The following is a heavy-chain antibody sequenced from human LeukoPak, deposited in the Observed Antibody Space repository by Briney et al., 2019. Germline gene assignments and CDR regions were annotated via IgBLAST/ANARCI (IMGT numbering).Heavy chain of an antibody. Sequence: PSQTLSLTCTVSGGSISSGDYYWSWIRQPPGKGLEWIGYIYDSESTYYNPTLKSRVNISVDTSKNQFSLKLSSVTAADTAVYYCARGLIDCTNGVCYSEYFDYWGQGTLVTVSS. J-gene: IGHJ4*02. CDR2: IYDSEST. V-gene: IGHV4-30-4*08. CDR1: GGSISSGDYY. D-gene: IGHD2-8*01. CDR3: ARGLIDCTNGVCYSEYFDY.